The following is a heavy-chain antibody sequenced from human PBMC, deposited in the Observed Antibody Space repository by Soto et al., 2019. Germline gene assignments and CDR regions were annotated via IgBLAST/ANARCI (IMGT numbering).Heavy chain of an antibody. CDR2: IIPIFGTA. CDR1: GGTFSSYA. J-gene: IGHJ5*02. Sequence: GASVKVSCKASGGTFSSYAISWVRQAPGQGLDLMGGIIPIFGTADYAQKFQGRVTITADESKNTLYLQMNSLRAEDTAVYYCAKEKISTSCCNWFDPWGQGTLVTVSS. V-gene: IGHV1-69*13. D-gene: IGHD2-2*01. CDR3: AKEKISTSCCNWFDP.